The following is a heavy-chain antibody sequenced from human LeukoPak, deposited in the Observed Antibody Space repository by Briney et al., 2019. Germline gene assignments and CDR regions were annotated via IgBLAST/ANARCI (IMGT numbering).Heavy chain of an antibody. J-gene: IGHJ3*02. CDR3: AKEGYYGSGRTSFDI. CDR1: GFTFSSYG. V-gene: IGHV3-30*18. Sequence: GRSLRLSCAAFGFTFSSYGMHWVRQAPGKGLEWVAVISYDGSNKYYADSVKGRFTISRDNSKNTLYLQMNSLRAEDTAVYYCAKEGYYGSGRTSFDIWGQGTMVTVSS. D-gene: IGHD3-10*01. CDR2: ISYDGSNK.